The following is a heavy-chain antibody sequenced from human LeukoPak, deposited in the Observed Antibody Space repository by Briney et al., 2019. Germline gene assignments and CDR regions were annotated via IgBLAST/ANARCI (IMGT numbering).Heavy chain of an antibody. V-gene: IGHV4-59*01. CDR1: GGSISSYY. CDR2: IYYSGST. D-gene: IGHD3-3*01. CDR3: ARGDDFWSGYPL. Sequence: SETLSLTCTVSGGSISSYYWSWIRQPPGKGLEWIGYIYYSGSTNYNPSLKGRVTISVDTSKNQFSLKLSSVTAADTAVYYCARGDDFWSGYPLWGQGTLVTVSS. J-gene: IGHJ4*02.